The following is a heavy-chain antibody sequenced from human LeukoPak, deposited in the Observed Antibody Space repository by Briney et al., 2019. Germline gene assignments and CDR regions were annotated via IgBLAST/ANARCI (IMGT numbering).Heavy chain of an antibody. Sequence: GRSLRLSCAASGFTFDDYAMHWVRQAPGKGLEWVSAISGSGGSTYYADSVKGRFTISRDNSKNTLYLQMNSLRAEDTAVYYCAKDRPDIVDDYWGQGTLVTVSS. D-gene: IGHD2-15*01. CDR3: AKDRPDIVDDY. CDR2: ISGSGGST. CDR1: GFTFDDYA. J-gene: IGHJ4*02. V-gene: IGHV3-23*01.